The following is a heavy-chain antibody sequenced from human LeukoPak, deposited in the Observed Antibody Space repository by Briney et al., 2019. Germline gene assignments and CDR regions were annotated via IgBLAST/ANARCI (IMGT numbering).Heavy chain of an antibody. CDR1: GYSFTSYW. CDR3: ARRTYDILTGTPSSVRKNWFDS. Sequence: GESLKISCKGSGYSFTSYWIGWVRQMPGKGLEWMGIIYPGDSDTRYSPSFQGQVTISADKSISTAYLQWSSLKASDTAMYYCARRTYDILTGTPSSVRKNWFDSWGQGTLVTVSS. J-gene: IGHJ5*01. V-gene: IGHV5-51*01. CDR2: IYPGDSDT. D-gene: IGHD3-9*01.